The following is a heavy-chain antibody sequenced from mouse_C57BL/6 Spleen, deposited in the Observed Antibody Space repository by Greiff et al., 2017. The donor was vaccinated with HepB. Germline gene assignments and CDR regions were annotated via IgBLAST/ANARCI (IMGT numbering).Heavy chain of an antibody. V-gene: IGHV1-64*01. D-gene: IGHD2-4*01. CDR3: ARGMGYYDYDGFAY. Sequence: VQLQQPGAELVKPGASVKLSCKASGYTFTSYWMHWVKQRPGQGLEWIGMIHPNSGSTKYNEKFKSKATLTVDKSSSTAYMQLSSLTSEDSAVYYCARGMGYYDYDGFAYWGQGTLVTVSA. CDR1: GYTFTSYW. J-gene: IGHJ3*01. CDR2: IHPNSGST.